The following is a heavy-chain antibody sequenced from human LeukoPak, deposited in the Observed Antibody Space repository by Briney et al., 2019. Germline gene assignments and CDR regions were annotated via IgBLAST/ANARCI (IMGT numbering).Heavy chain of an antibody. CDR2: IIPIFGTA. V-gene: IGHV1-69*13. Sequence: ASVKVSCKASGGTFSSYAISWVRQAPGQGLEWMGGIIPIFGTANYAQKFQGRVTITADESTSTAYMELSSLRSEDTAVYYCARDLGYDYYGPGGAFDIWGQGTMVTVSS. CDR1: GGTFSSYA. D-gene: IGHD3-10*01. J-gene: IGHJ3*02. CDR3: ARDLGYDYYGPGGAFDI.